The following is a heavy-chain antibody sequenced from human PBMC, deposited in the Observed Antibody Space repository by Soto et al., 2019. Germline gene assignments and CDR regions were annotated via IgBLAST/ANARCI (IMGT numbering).Heavy chain of an antibody. V-gene: IGHV4-30-4*01. CDR1: GGSISSGDYY. J-gene: IGHJ6*02. Sequence: QVQLQESGPGLVKPSQTLSLTCTVSGGSISSGDYYWSWIRQPPGKGLEWIGYIYYSGSTYYNPSLNSRVTISVDTSKNQFSLKLSSVTAADTAVYYCARGRDVLRYFDWPPAYYYGMDVWGQGTTVTVSS. CDR2: IYYSGST. D-gene: IGHD3-9*01. CDR3: ARGRDVLRYFDWPPAYYYGMDV.